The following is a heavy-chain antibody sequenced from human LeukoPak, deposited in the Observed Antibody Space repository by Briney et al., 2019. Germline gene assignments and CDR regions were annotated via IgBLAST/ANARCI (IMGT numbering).Heavy chain of an antibody. CDR1: GSTFSSYG. Sequence: GGSLRLSCAASGSTFSSYGMHWVRQAPGKGLEWVAVISYDGSNKYYADSVKGRFTISRDNSKNTLYLQMNSLRAEDTAVYYCAKCFLKIAAAAIFDYWGQGTLVTVSS. CDR3: AKCFLKIAAAAIFDY. D-gene: IGHD6-13*01. CDR2: ISYDGSNK. V-gene: IGHV3-30*18. J-gene: IGHJ4*02.